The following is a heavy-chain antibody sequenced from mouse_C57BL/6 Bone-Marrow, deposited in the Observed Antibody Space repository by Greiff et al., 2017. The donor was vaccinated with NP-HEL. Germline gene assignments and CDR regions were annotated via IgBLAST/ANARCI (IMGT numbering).Heavy chain of an antibody. Sequence: QVPLQQPGAELVMPGASVTLSCKASGYTFTSYWMHWVKQRPGQGLEWIGEIDPSDSYTNYNQKFKGKTTLTVDTSSSTASMQLSSLTSVDSAVYYWSRLGDYDDAYAIYYWGQGTSVTVSS. D-gene: IGHD2-4*01. J-gene: IGHJ4*01. V-gene: IGHV1-69*01. CDR3: SRLGDYDDAYAIYY. CDR1: GYTFTSYW. CDR2: IDPSDSYT.